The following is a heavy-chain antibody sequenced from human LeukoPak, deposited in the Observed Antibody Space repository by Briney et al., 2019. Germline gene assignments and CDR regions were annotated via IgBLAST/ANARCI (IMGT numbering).Heavy chain of an antibody. D-gene: IGHD6-13*01. CDR1: GFTFSSYA. CDR3: AKDSSDSGIVAADFDS. V-gene: IGHV3-23*01. J-gene: IGHJ4*02. Sequence: GSLRLSCAASGFTFSSYAMSWVRQAPGKGLEWVSTINGNGRSTYYADSVKGRFTISRDNSKNTLYLQMNSLRAEDTAVYYCAKDSSDSGIVAADFDSWGQGTLVTVSS. CDR2: INGNGRST.